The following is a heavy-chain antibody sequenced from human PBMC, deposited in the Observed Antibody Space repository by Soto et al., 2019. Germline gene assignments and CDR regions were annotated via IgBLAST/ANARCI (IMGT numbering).Heavy chain of an antibody. Sequence: TSQTLRLTWAVVCGSIGDLDWRRILKPQGKGLEWIREINYSGSTYYNPSLKSRVTISVDTSKNQFSLKLSSVTAADTAVYYCARRPVQPAGLYSYYMDVWGKGTTVTVSS. V-gene: IGHV4-34*01. J-gene: IGHJ6*03. CDR3: ARRPVQPAGLYSYYMDV. D-gene: IGHD1-1*01. CDR2: INYSGST. CDR1: CGSIGDLD.